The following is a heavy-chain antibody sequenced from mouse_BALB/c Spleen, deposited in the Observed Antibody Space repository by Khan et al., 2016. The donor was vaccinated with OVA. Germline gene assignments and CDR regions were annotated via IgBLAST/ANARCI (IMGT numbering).Heavy chain of an antibody. V-gene: IGHV1-76*01. D-gene: IGHD3-2*01. Sequence: QVQLKESGAELVRPGASVNLSCKTSGYIFTSYWIHWVKQRSGQGLEWIARIYPGSGSNHYNEKFKGKATLTADKSSNTAHMQLSSLKSEACSVYFCARSDSSAMDYWGQGTSVTVSS. CDR2: IYPGSGSN. CDR1: GYIFTSYW. CDR3: ARSDSSAMDY. J-gene: IGHJ4*01.